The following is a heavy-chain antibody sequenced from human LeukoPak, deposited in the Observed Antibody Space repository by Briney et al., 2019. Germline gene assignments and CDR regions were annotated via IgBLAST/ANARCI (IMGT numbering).Heavy chain of an antibody. V-gene: IGHV1-8*01. D-gene: IGHD6-13*01. J-gene: IGHJ5*02. Sequence: ASVKVSCKASGYTFTSYDINWVRQATGQGLEWMGWMNPNSGNTGYAQKFQGRVTMTRNTSISTAYMEPSSLRPEDTAVYYCARGHSSSFSNWFDPWGQGTLVTVSS. CDR2: MNPNSGNT. CDR1: GYTFTSYD. CDR3: ARGHSSSFSNWFDP.